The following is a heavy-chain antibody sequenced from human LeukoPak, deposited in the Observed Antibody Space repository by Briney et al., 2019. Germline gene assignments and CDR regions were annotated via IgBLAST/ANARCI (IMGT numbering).Heavy chain of an antibody. Sequence: SETLSLTCTVSGGSITSGYYWGYIRQPPGKGLEWIGSIYYSGSTYYNPSLKSRVTISVHTSKNQFSLNLTSVAAGDTAVYYCARHPVAVTRGANFDYWGQGTLVTVSS. D-gene: IGHD6-19*01. CDR2: IYYSGST. J-gene: IGHJ4*02. CDR3: ARHPVAVTRGANFDY. V-gene: IGHV4-39*01. CDR1: GGSITSGYY.